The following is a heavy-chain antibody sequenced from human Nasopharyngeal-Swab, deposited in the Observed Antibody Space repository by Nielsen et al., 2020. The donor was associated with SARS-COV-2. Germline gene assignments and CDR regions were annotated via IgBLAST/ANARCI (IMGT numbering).Heavy chain of an antibody. D-gene: IGHD1-26*01. CDR1: GFTFDDYA. CDR3: ARDRSRWELLFYYGMDV. J-gene: IGHJ6*02. CDR2: ISWNSGSI. V-gene: IGHV3-9*01. Sequence: SLKISCAASGFTFDDYAMHWVRQAPGKGLEWVSGISWNSGSIGYADSVKGRFTISRDNAKNSLYLQMNSLRDEDTAVYYCARDRSRWELLFYYGMDVWGQGTTVTVSS.